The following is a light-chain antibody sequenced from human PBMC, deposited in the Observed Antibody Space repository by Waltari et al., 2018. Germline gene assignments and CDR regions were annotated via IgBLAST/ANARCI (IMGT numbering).Light chain of an antibody. Sequence: DIVMTQSPRSLLVTPGEPASIPCRSSQSLLHTNGYNYVNWYLQKPGLSPQLLIYLGSNRASGVPDRFSGSGSGTDFTLKISRVEADDVGVYYCMQSRQTPWTFGQGTKV. J-gene: IGKJ1*01. CDR3: MQSRQTPWT. CDR1: QSLLHTNGYNY. V-gene: IGKV2-28*01. CDR2: LGS.